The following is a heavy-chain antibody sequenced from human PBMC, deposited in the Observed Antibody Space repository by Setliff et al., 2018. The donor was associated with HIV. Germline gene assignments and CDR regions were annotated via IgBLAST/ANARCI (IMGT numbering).Heavy chain of an antibody. CDR1: GDSIGYYY. CDR2: IYHSGST. J-gene: IGHJ4*02. V-gene: IGHV4-38-2*02. D-gene: IGHD6-13*01. CDR3: ARTYSSNWYIDY. Sequence: PSETLFLTCTVSGDSIGYYYWSWIRQPPGKGLEWIGSIYHSGSTYDSPSLKSRVTISVDTSKNQFSLKLSSVTAADTAIYYCARTYSSNWYIDYWGQGTLVTVSS.